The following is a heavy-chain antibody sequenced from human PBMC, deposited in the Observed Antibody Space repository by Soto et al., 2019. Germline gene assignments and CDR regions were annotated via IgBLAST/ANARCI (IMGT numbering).Heavy chain of an antibody. J-gene: IGHJ5*02. CDR2: IYYSGST. D-gene: IGHD3-22*01. Sequence: SETLSLTCTVSGGSISSYYWSWIRQPPGKGLEWIGYIYYSGSTNYNPSLKSRFTISVDTSKNQFSLKLSSVTAADTAVYYCARSTMIVVAMGWFDPWGQGTLVTVSS. CDR1: GGSISSYY. CDR3: ARSTMIVVAMGWFDP. V-gene: IGHV4-59*01.